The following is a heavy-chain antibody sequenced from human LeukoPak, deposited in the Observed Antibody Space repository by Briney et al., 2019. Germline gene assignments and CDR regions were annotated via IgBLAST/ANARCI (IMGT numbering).Heavy chain of an antibody. V-gene: IGHV4-59*01. CDR3: ARGGSYYGYSDY. Sequence: SETLSLTCTVSGGSISSYYWSWIRQPPGKGLEWIGYIYYSGSTNYNPSLKSRVTISINASKNQFSLKLSSVTAADTAVYYCARGGSYYGYSDYWGQGTLVTVSS. CDR2: IYYSGST. D-gene: IGHD1-26*01. J-gene: IGHJ4*02. CDR1: GGSISSYY.